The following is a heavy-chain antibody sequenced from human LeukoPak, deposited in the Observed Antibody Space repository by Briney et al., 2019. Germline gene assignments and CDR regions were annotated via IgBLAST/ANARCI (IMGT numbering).Heavy chain of an antibody. J-gene: IGHJ4*02. V-gene: IGHV3-30*02. D-gene: IGHD3-22*01. Sequence: GGSLRLSCAASGFTFSSYGMHWVRQAPGKGLEWVAFIRYDGSNKYYADSVKGRFTISRDNSKNTLYLQMNSLRAEDTAVYYCAKDTFPHYDSSGYLTPPGYWGQGTQVTVSS. CDR2: IRYDGSNK. CDR3: AKDTFPHYDSSGYLTPPGY. CDR1: GFTFSSYG.